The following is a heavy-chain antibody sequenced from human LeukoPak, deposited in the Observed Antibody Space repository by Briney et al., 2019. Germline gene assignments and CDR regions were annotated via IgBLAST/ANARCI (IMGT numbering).Heavy chain of an antibody. CDR1: GYSFSSYG. V-gene: IGHV1-18*01. Sequence: ASVKVSCKASGYSFSSYGISWVRQAPGQGLEWMGWISAYNGNTNYAQNLQGRVTMTTDTSTSTAYMDLRSLRSDDTAVYYCARVPELARFDYWGQGTLVTVSS. CDR3: ARVPELARFDY. J-gene: IGHJ4*02. CDR2: ISAYNGNT. D-gene: IGHD1-14*01.